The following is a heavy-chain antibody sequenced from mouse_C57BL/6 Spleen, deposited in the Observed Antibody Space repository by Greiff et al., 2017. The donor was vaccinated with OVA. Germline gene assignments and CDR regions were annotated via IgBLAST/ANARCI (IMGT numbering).Heavy chain of an antibody. Sequence: EVQLQESGGDLVKPGGSLKLSCAASGFTFSSYGMSWVRQTPDKRLEWVATISSGGSYTYYPDSVKGRFTISRDNAKNTLYLQMSSLKSEDTAMYYCARHEDYYGSSYYAMDYWGQGTSVTVSS. V-gene: IGHV5-6*01. CDR1: GFTFSSYG. CDR2: ISSGGSYT. D-gene: IGHD1-1*01. CDR3: ARHEDYYGSSYYAMDY. J-gene: IGHJ4*01.